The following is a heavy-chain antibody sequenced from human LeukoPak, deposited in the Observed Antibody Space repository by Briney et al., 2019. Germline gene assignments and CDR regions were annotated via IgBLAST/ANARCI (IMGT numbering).Heavy chain of an antibody. D-gene: IGHD2-15*01. J-gene: IGHJ5*02. CDR2: IYYSGST. CDR1: GGSISSGGYY. CDR3: ARGLGYCSGGSCYVSWFDP. V-gene: IGHV4-31*03. Sequence: SETLSLTCTVSGGSISSGGYYCSWIRHHPGKGLEWIGYIYYSGSTYYNPSLKSRVTISVDTSKNQFSLKLSSVTAADTAVYYCARGLGYCSGGSCYVSWFDPWGQGTLVTVSS.